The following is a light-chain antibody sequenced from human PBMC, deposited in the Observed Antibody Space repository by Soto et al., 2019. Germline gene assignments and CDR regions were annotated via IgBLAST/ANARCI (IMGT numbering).Light chain of an antibody. CDR1: QSVSSN. CDR2: GAS. Sequence: EIVMTQSPATLSVSPGERATLSCRASQSVSSNLAWYQQKPGQAPRLLIYGASIRATGIPVSFSGSGSGTEFSLTISSLQSEDFALYYCQQYNNWPPVYTFGQGTKLEIK. J-gene: IGKJ2*01. V-gene: IGKV3-15*01. CDR3: QQYNNWPPVYT.